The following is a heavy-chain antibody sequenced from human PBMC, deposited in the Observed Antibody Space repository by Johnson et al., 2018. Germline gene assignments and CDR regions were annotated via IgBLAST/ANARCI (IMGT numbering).Heavy chain of an antibody. CDR2: ISYEGSNK. Sequence: QVQLVQSGGGVVQPGRSLRLSCAASGFTFSKYAMHWVRQTPGKGLEWVAVISYEGSNKYYADSVKGRFAISRDNSKNTVYLQMNSLRPEDTAVYYCARASVVTSEYFQHWGQGTLVTVSS. V-gene: IGHV3-30*09. CDR3: ARASVVTSEYFQH. D-gene: IGHD2-21*02. J-gene: IGHJ1*01. CDR1: GFTFSKYA.